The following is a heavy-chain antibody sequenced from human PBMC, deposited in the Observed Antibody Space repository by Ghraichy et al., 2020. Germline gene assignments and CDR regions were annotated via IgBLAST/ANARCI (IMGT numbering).Heavy chain of an antibody. CDR2: IYYNGNT. V-gene: IGHV4-59*01. Sequence: SETLSLTCTVSGGSISSYYWNWIRQPPGRGLEWIGYIYYNGNTNYNPSLKSRVTISKDTSNNQFSLRLSSVTAADTAVYYCARGLNSGHYYYYYYMDVWGKGTTGTVSS. J-gene: IGHJ6*03. CDR1: GGSISSYY. D-gene: IGHD1-26*01. CDR3: ARGLNSGHYYYYYYMDV.